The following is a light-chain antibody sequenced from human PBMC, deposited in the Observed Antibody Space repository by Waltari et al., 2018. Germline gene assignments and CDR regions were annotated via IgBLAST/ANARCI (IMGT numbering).Light chain of an antibody. CDR2: GAS. Sequence: EIVLTQSPGTLFLSPGEGATLSCRASQSVSRTLAWYQQKPGQAPRLLIYGASSRATGIPDRFSGSGSGTDFSLTISILEPDDSAVYFCQHYVSLPATFGQGTKVEIK. CDR3: QHYVSLPAT. J-gene: IGKJ1*01. V-gene: IGKV3-20*01. CDR1: QSVSRT.